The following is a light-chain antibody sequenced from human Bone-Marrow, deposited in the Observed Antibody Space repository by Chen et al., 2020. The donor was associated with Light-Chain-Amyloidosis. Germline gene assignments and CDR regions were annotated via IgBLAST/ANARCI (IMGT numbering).Light chain of an antibody. CDR3: SSSTITNPLF. J-gene: IGLJ1*01. V-gene: IGLV2-14*01. Sequence: QSALTQPASVSGSPGQSNTISCTGTSSDVGGDNHVSWYQQHPDNAPKLMIYEVTNRPSWVPHRFSGSKSDNSASLAISGLQTADEADYFCSSSTITNPLFFVSGTRVTVL. CDR2: EVT. CDR1: SSDVGGDNH.